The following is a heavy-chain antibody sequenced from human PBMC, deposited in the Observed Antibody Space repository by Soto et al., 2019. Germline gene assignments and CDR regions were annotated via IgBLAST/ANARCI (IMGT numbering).Heavy chain of an antibody. CDR3: ARVVVAAKGGWFDP. D-gene: IGHD2-15*01. Sequence: QLQLQESGSGLVKPSQTLSLTCAVSGGSISSGDYCWSWIRQAPGKGLEWIGYMYNSGSTYYNPSLKSRVTISVDRSKIQFSLKLSSVTAADTAVYYCARVVVAAKGGWFDPWGQGTLVTVSS. V-gene: IGHV4-30-2*01. CDR2: MYNSGST. J-gene: IGHJ5*02. CDR1: GGSISSGDYC.